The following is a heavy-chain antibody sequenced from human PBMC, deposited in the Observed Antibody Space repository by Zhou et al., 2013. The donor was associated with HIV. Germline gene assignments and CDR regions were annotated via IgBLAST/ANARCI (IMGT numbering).Heavy chain of an antibody. CDR3: VRRGLCDHCGNFAFQH. V-gene: IGHV1-2*02. Sequence: QVQLVQSGAEVKKPGSSVRISCEASGYTFIDYFIHWIRYVPGRGFHWMGWMNPYRGAVNYAWSFQGRVSMTRSSFDTDTGTAYMELSGLTSADTAVYYCVRRGLCDHCGNFAFQHWGQGTLVIVSS. J-gene: IGHJ1*01. D-gene: IGHD2-21*01. CDR1: GYTFIDYF. CDR2: MNPYRGAV.